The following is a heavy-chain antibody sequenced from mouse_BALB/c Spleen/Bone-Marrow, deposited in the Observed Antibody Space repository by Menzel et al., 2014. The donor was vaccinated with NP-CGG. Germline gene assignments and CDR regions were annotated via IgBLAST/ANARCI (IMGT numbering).Heavy chain of an antibody. V-gene: IGHV4-1*02. Sequence: EVQGVESGGGLVQPGGSLELSCAASGSDFSGFWMGWVRQAPGKGLEWIGEINPDSSTINYTPSLKDRFIISRDNAKNTLYLQMSKVRSEDTALYYCARLGYYGGFAYWGQGTLATVSA. CDR3: ARLGYYGGFAY. CDR1: GSDFSGFW. D-gene: IGHD2-3*01. J-gene: IGHJ3*01. CDR2: INPDSSTI.